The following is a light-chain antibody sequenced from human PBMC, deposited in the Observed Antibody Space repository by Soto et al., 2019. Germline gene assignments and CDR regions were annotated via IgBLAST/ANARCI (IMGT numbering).Light chain of an antibody. CDR3: QQCYSTPRT. J-gene: IGKJ1*01. CDR2: WAS. V-gene: IGKV4-1*01. Sequence: DIVMTQSPDSLAVSLGERATINCKSSQSVLYSSNNKNYLAWYQQKPGQPPKLLIYWASTRESGVPGRFSGSGSGTDFTLTISSLQAEDVAVYYCQQCYSTPRTFGQGTKVEIK. CDR1: QSVLYSSNNKNY.